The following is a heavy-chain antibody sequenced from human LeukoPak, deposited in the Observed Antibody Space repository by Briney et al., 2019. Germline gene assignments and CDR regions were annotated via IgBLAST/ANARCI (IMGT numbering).Heavy chain of an antibody. Sequence: GGSLRLSCAASGFIFKNYWMTWVRQAPGKGLEWVANIRPDGSEKFYGDSVKGRFTISRDNAKNSLYLQMNSLRVEDTAVYYCASGRYCSGGSCYDAFDIWGQGTMVTVSS. V-gene: IGHV3-7*02. D-gene: IGHD2-15*01. CDR1: GFIFKNYW. CDR2: IRPDGSEK. CDR3: ASGRYCSGGSCYDAFDI. J-gene: IGHJ3*02.